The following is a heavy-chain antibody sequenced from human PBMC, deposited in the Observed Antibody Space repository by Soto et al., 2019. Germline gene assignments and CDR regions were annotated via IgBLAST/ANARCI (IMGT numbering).Heavy chain of an antibody. CDR1: GDSVSSNSAA. Sequence: QVQLQQSGPGLVKPSQTLSLTCAISGDSVSSNSAAWNWIRQSPSRGLEWLGRTYYRSKWYNDYAVSVKSRITINPDTSKNQSSLPLTSVTSEDAGVDYCARMAPSSYGDPPPGFDYWGQGTLVTVSA. D-gene: IGHD4-17*01. CDR3: ARMAPSSYGDPPPGFDY. CDR2: TYYRSKWYN. V-gene: IGHV6-1*01. J-gene: IGHJ4*02.